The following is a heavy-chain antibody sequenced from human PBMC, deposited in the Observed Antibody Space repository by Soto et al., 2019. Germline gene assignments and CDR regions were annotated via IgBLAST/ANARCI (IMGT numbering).Heavy chain of an antibody. CDR1: GGSISSGDYY. V-gene: IGHV4-30-4*01. CDR3: ARVGFGELLAHGMDV. D-gene: IGHD3-10*01. CDR2: IYYSGST. Sequence: SETLSLTCTVSGGSISSGDYYWSWIRQPPGKGLEWIGYIYYSGSTYYNPSLKSRVTISVDTSKNQFSLKLSSVTAADTAVYYCARVGFGELLAHGMDVSGQGTTVTLSS. J-gene: IGHJ6*02.